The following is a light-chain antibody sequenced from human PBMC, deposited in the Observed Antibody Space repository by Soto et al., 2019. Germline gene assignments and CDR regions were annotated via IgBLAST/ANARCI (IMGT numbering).Light chain of an antibody. CDR1: QDISNN. J-gene: IGKJ2*01. CDR3: QQYDNLPHT. V-gene: IGKV1-33*01. Sequence: DIQMTQSPSSLSASVGDRVTITCQASQDISNNLNGYQQKPGKAPKLLIYDASNLETGVPLRFRGSGSGTDFTFAISSLQAEDSATYYCQQYDNLPHTFGQGTKLEIK. CDR2: DAS.